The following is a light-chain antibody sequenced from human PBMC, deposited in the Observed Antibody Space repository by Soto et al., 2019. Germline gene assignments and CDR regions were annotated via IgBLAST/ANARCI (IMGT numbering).Light chain of an antibody. CDR2: DAS. Sequence: DIQMTQSPSTLSTSVGDRVTITCRASQTISGWLAWYQQKPGKAPNLLIYDASSLESGVPSRFSGSRSGTEFTLTISSLQPDDFATYYCQQYNSYSLTFGGGTKVEIK. V-gene: IGKV1-5*01. CDR1: QTISGW. CDR3: QQYNSYSLT. J-gene: IGKJ4*01.